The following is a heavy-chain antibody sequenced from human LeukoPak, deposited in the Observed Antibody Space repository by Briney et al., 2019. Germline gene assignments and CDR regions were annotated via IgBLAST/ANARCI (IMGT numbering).Heavy chain of an antibody. J-gene: IGHJ4*02. D-gene: IGHD6-13*01. CDR1: AFTFSSYW. Sequence: GGSLRLSCAASAFTFSSYWMTWVRQAPGKGLEWVANIKQDGSEKYYVDSVRGRFTISRDNAKNSLYLQMDSLRAEDTAVYYCARVRAAAGTWDYFDYWGQGTLVTVSS. V-gene: IGHV3-7*01. CDR2: IKQDGSEK. CDR3: ARVRAAAGTWDYFDY.